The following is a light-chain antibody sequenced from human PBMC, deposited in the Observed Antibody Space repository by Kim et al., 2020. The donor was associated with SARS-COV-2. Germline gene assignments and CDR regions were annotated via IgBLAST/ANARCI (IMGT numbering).Light chain of an antibody. Sequence: SASEGDTVTITCRASQGIKNALVWFQQKRGKAPKRLIYAASTLESGVPSRFSGSGSGTYFTLTISSLQPEDIATYYCQQYVSSPLTFGGGTKVEI. V-gene: IGKV1-17*01. J-gene: IGKJ4*01. CDR3: QQYVSSPLT. CDR1: QGIKNA. CDR2: AAS.